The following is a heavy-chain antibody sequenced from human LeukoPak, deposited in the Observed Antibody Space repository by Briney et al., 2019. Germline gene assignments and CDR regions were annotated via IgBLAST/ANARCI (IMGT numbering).Heavy chain of an antibody. D-gene: IGHD1-1*01. CDR1: GYTFTSYA. J-gene: IGHJ3*02. Sequence: ASVKVSCKASGYTFTSYAMNWVRQAPGQGLEWMGWMNPNSGNTGYAQKFQGRVTITGNTSITTAYMELSSLRSEDTAVYYCARGVATVTTRSFDIWGQGTMVTVSS. CDR2: MNPNSGNT. V-gene: IGHV1-8*03. CDR3: ARGVATVTTRSFDI.